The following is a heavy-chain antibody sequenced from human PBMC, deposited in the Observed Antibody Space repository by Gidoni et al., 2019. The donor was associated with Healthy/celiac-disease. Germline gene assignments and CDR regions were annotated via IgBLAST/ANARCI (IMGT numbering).Heavy chain of an antibody. CDR1: GGTLSGYA. CDR2: IIPIFGTA. V-gene: IGHV1-69*01. J-gene: IGHJ6*02. CDR3: ARATAPGGYGMDV. Sequence: QVQLVQSGAEVRKLGPSVKVSARVSGGTLSGYAISWVRQAPGQGLEWMGGIIPIFGTANYAQKFQGRVTITADESTSTAYMELSSLRSEDTAVYYCARATAPGGYGMDVWGQGTTVTVSS. D-gene: IGHD4-4*01.